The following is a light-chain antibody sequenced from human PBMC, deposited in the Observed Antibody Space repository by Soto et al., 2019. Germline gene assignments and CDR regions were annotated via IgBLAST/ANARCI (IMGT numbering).Light chain of an antibody. V-gene: IGKV3-20*01. CDR2: GAS. CDR3: QQYGSSPWT. Sequence: EIVLTQSPGTLSLSPGERATLSCRASQSVSSSYLAWYQQKPGQAPRLLIYGASSRATGIPDRFSGSGSGTDFTLTISRLGPEDFAVYYCQQYGSSPWTFGQ. CDR1: QSVSSSY. J-gene: IGKJ1*01.